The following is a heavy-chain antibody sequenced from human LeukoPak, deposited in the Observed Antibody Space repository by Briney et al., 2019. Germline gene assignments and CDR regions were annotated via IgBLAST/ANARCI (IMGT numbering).Heavy chain of an antibody. J-gene: IGHJ3*02. Sequence: ASVKVSCKASGYTFTGYYMHWVRQAPGQGLEWMGWINPNSGGTNYAQKFQGWVTMTRDTSISIAYMELSRLRSDDTAVYYCARVPYCSGGSCPGGNAFDIWGQGTMVTVSS. CDR1: GYTFTGYY. CDR2: INPNSGGT. D-gene: IGHD2-15*01. CDR3: ARVPYCSGGSCPGGNAFDI. V-gene: IGHV1-2*04.